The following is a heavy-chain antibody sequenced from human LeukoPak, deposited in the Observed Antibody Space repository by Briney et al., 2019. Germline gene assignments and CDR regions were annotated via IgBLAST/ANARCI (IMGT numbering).Heavy chain of an antibody. CDR3: ARDPSDFWSGSSPSIPNYYYYYGMDV. J-gene: IGHJ6*02. Sequence: PGGSLRLSCAASGFTFNSNPMAWVRRAPGKELEWVSSISGDGGGTYYADSVKGRFTISRDNSKNTLYLQMNSLRAEDTAVYYCARDPSDFWSGSSPSIPNYYYYYGMDVWGQGTTVTVSS. V-gene: IGHV3-23*01. D-gene: IGHD3-3*01. CDR2: ISGDGGGT. CDR1: GFTFNSNP.